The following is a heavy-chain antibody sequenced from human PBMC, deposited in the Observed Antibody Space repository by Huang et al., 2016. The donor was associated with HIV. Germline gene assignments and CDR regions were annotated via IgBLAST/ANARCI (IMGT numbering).Heavy chain of an antibody. CDR1: GFPFNNHA. CDR3: ARAKDTWDAYDI. V-gene: IGHV3-30-3*01. J-gene: IGHJ3*02. CDR2: ISNDGSNN. D-gene: IGHD5-18*01. Sequence: QVQLVESGGGVVQPGRSLRLSCAASGFPFNNHAMHWVCQAPGKGLDWVAVISNDGSNNYYADSVKGRFTISRDSSKSTLFLHMTSLRTEDTAVYYCARAKDTWDAYDIWGQGTMVIVSS.